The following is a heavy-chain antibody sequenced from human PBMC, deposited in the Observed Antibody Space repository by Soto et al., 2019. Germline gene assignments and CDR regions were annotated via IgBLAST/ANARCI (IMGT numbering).Heavy chain of an antibody. V-gene: IGHV1-18*01. D-gene: IGHD6-13*01. CDR1: GGTFTSYG. CDR3: ARDRPTTYPAAAGYYYYYYGMDV. J-gene: IGHJ6*02. CDR2: ISAYNGNT. Sequence: QVQLVQSGAEVKKPGSSVKVSCKASGGTFTSYGISWVRQAPGQGLEWMGWISAYNGNTNYAQKLQGRVTMTTDTSTSTAYMELRSLRSDDTAVYYCARDRPTTYPAAAGYYYYYYGMDVWGQGTTVTVSS.